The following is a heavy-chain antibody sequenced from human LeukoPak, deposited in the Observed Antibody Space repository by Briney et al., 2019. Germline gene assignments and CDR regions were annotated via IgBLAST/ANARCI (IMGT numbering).Heavy chain of an antibody. V-gene: IGHV1-18*01. CDR3: ARDWAAYSSGFSWFDP. Sequence: GASVKVSCKASGYTFTSYGISWVRQAPGQGLEWMGWISAYNGNTNYAQKLQGRVTMTTDTSTSTAYMELRSLRSDDTAVYYCARDWAAYSSGFSWFDPWGQGTLVTVSS. D-gene: IGHD3-22*01. J-gene: IGHJ5*02. CDR1: GYTFTSYG. CDR2: ISAYNGNT.